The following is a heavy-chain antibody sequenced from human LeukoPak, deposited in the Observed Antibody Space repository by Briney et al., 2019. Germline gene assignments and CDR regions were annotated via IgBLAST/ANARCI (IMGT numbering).Heavy chain of an antibody. Sequence: PGGSLRLSCAASGYTFSSYGMHWVRQRPGKGLEWLTVIWSDESKKYYEDSVKGRFIASRDNSKSTLHLDIHSLRVDDTAVYYCAREGLTTSRNNAFDVWGQGTKVAVSS. D-gene: IGHD4-11*01. V-gene: IGHV3-33*01. CDR2: IWSDESKK. CDR1: GYTFSSYG. J-gene: IGHJ3*01. CDR3: AREGLTTSRNNAFDV.